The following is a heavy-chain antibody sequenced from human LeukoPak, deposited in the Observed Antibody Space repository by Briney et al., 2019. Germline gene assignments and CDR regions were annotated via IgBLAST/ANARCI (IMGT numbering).Heavy chain of an antibody. D-gene: IGHD2-2*03. CDR3: ARLDEPPMHAFDI. CDR2: IRNKPNNYAT. J-gene: IGHJ3*02. CDR1: GFTFSGSA. V-gene: IGHV3-73*01. Sequence: GGSLRLSCAASGFTFSGSALHWVRQASGKGLEWIGRIRNKPNNYATAYAASVDGRFTISRDDSKNTAYLQMNSLKIEDTAVYYCARLDEPPMHAFDIWGQGTMVTVSS.